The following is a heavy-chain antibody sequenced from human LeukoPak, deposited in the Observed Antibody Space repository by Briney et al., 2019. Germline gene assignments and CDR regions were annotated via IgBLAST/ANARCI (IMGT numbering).Heavy chain of an antibody. CDR1: GFTSSDYS. J-gene: IGHJ4*02. Sequence: GGSLRLSCAASGFTSSDYSMNWVRQAPGKGLEWVGRTRNKANSYTTEYAASVKGRFTISRDDSKNSLYLQMNSLKTEDTAVYYCAREDSSGYYYAFLDYWGQGTLVTVSS. CDR3: AREDSSGYYYAFLDY. V-gene: IGHV3-72*01. D-gene: IGHD3-22*01. CDR2: TRNKANSYTT.